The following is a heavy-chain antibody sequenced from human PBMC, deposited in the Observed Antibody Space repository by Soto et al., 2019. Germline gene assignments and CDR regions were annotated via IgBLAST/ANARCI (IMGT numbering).Heavy chain of an antibody. CDR2: IYYSGST. Sequence: KPSETLSLTCTVSGGSISSGDYYWSWIRQPPGKGLEWIGYIYYSGSTYYNPSLKSRVTISVDTSKNQFSLKLSSVTAADTAVYYCARSDSSGYYGSDYWGQGTLVTVSS. CDR1: GGSISSGDYY. CDR3: ARSDSSGYYGSDY. V-gene: IGHV4-30-4*01. J-gene: IGHJ4*02. D-gene: IGHD3-22*01.